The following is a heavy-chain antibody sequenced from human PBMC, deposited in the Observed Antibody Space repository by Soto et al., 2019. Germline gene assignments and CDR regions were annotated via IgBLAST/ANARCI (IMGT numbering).Heavy chain of an antibody. J-gene: IGHJ6*02. CDR1: GFTFSSYG. D-gene: IGHD3-10*01. CDR2: IWYDGSNK. CDR3: AKDLNYYASGIYPHGMGV. Sequence: QVQLVESGGGVVQPGRSLRLSCAASGFTFSSYGMHWVRQAPGKGLEWVAVIWYDGSNKYYADSVKGRFTISRDNSKTTVYLQMNSLRAEDTAVYYCAKDLNYYASGIYPHGMGVWGQGTTVTVSS. V-gene: IGHV3-33*06.